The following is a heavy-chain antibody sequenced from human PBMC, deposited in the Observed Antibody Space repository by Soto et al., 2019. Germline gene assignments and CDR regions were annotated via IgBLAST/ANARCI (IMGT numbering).Heavy chain of an antibody. J-gene: IGHJ5*02. V-gene: IGHV4-30-4*01. D-gene: IGHD3-22*01. CDR2: INHSGST. CDR1: GDSISSGDYY. CDR3: ASIYDSSGYYYGKNWFDP. Sequence: PSETLSLTCTVSGDSISSGDYYWSWIRQPPGTGLEWIGEINHSGSTNYNPSLKSRVTISVDTSKNQFSLKLSSVTAADTAVYYCASIYDSSGYYYGKNWFDPWGQGTLVTVSS.